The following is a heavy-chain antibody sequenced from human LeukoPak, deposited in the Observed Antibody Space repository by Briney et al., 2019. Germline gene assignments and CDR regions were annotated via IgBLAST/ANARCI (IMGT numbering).Heavy chain of an antibody. CDR2: ISSSGSTI. Sequence: GGSLRLSCAASGFTFSSYEMNWVRQAPGKGLEWVSYISSSGSTIYYADSVKGRFTISRDNAKISLYLQMNSLRAEDTAVYYCARSGFYFDYWGQGTLVTVSS. CDR3: ARSGFYFDY. J-gene: IGHJ4*02. D-gene: IGHD3-3*01. V-gene: IGHV3-48*03. CDR1: GFTFSSYE.